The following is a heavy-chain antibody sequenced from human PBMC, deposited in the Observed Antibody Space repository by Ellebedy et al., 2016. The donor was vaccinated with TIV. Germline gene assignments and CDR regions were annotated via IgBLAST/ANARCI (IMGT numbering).Heavy chain of an antibody. D-gene: IGHD4-17*01. CDR3: ARHFRDYGDPTSLFDY. Sequence: GESLKISXKGSGYSFTSYWIGWVRQMPGKGLEWMGIIYPGDSDTRYSPSFQGQVTISADKSISTAYLQWSSLKASDTAMYYCARHFRDYGDPTSLFDYWGQGTLVTVSS. V-gene: IGHV5-51*01. CDR1: GYSFTSYW. CDR2: IYPGDSDT. J-gene: IGHJ4*02.